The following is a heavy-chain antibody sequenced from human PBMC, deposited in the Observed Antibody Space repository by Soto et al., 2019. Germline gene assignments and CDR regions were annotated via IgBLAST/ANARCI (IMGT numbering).Heavy chain of an antibody. Sequence: EVQLVESGGGLVKPGGSLRLSCAASGFTFSSYSMNWVRQAPGKGLEWVSSISSSSSYIYYADSVKGRFTISRDNAXTXLXXQMNSLRAEDTAVYYCAREGVQHGSGPYYYYGMDVWGQGTTVTVSS. CDR2: ISSSSSYI. CDR3: AREGVQHGSGPYYYYGMDV. J-gene: IGHJ6*02. CDR1: GFTFSSYS. D-gene: IGHD3-10*01. V-gene: IGHV3-21*01.